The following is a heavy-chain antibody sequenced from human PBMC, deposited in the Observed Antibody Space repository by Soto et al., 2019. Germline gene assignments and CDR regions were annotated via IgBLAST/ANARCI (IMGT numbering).Heavy chain of an antibody. J-gene: IGHJ4*02. CDR3: AHRRRATSWISLTSDY. V-gene: IGHV2-5*02. CDR1: GFSVSTSGVG. Sequence: QITLKESGPTLVKPTQPLTLTCTFSGFSVSTSGVGVAWIRQPPGKALEWLAFIYCDDDKRYSTSVKSLLIITKDTPQFQVVHTMTNTNPVDTATYYCAHRRRATSWISLTSDYRGQGMLVTVSS. D-gene: IGHD2-2*01. CDR2: IYCDDDK.